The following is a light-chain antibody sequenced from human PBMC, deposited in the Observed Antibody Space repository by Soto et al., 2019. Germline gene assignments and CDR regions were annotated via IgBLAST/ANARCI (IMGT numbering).Light chain of an antibody. J-gene: IGLJ2*01. CDR2: DVN. CDR1: SSDIGAYTF. Sequence: QSVLTQPASVSGSPGQSITISCTGTSSDIGAYTFVSWYRQHPGKAPKLMLYDVNTRPSGVSNRFSGSKSGNTASLTISGLQAEDEADYYCTSWTTSTTMIFGGGTKLTVL. V-gene: IGLV2-14*03. CDR3: TSWTTSTTMI.